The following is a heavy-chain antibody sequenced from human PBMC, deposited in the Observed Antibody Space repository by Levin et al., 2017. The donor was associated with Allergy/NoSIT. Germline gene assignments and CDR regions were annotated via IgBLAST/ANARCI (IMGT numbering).Heavy chain of an antibody. CDR3: ARAPSARYSSSWYYFDY. CDR1: GFTFSSYD. V-gene: IGHV3-13*04. D-gene: IGHD6-13*01. Sequence: PGGSLRLSCAASGFTFSSYDMHWVRQATGKGLEWVSAIGTAGDTYYPGSVKGRFTISRENAKNSLYLQMNSLRAGDTAVYYCARAPSARYSSSWYYFDYWGQGTLVTVSS. CDR2: IGTAGDT. J-gene: IGHJ4*02.